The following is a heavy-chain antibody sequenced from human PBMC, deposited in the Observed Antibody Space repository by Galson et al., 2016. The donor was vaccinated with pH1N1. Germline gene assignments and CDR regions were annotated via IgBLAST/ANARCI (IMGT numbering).Heavy chain of an antibody. CDR1: GFTFSSYA. CDR3: AKPSLWWNDDIDY. CDR2: ISASGGTT. J-gene: IGHJ4*02. V-gene: IGHV3-23*01. Sequence: SLRLSCAASGFTFSSYAMIWVRQTSGKGLEWISGISASGGTTYYAAAVKGRFTISRDNARTILYLQMNSLSAEDTALYYCAKPSLWWNDDIDYWGRGTLVTVSS. D-gene: IGHD1-1*01.